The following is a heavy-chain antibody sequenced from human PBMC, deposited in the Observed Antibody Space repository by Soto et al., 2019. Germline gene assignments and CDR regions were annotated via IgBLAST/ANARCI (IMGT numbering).Heavy chain of an antibody. Sequence: PSETLSLTCAVYGGSFSGYYWSWIRQPPGKGLEWIGEINHSGSTNYNPSLKSRVTISVDTSKNQFSLKLSSVTAADTAVYYCARRRYQLLHWFDPWGQGTLVTVSS. CDR3: ARRRYQLLHWFDP. D-gene: IGHD2-2*01. CDR2: INHSGST. V-gene: IGHV4-34*01. J-gene: IGHJ5*02. CDR1: GGSFSGYY.